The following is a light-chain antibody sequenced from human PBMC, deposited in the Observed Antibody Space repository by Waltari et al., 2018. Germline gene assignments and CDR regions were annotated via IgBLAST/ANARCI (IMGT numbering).Light chain of an antibody. CDR1: QSISSW. Sequence: DIQMTQSPSTLSASVGDRVTIACWASQSISSWLAWYHQKPGKAPKLLIYKASSLESGVPSRFSGSGSGTEFTLTISSLQPDDFATYYCQQYNSYWTFGQGTKVEIK. J-gene: IGKJ1*01. CDR2: KAS. CDR3: QQYNSYWT. V-gene: IGKV1-5*03.